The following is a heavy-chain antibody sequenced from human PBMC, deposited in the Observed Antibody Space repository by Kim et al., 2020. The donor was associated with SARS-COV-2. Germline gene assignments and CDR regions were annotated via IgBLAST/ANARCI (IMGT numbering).Heavy chain of an antibody. CDR1: GGSISSYH. J-gene: IGHJ4*02. V-gene: IGHV4-59*01. Sequence: SETLSLTCTVSGGSISSYHWTWIRQPPGKGLDWIGYIYYSGSTNYNPSLKSRVTISIDTSKSQFSLKLSSVTAADTAFYYCARVVYYGSGTYPDYWGQGTLAT. CDR2: IYYSGST. D-gene: IGHD3-10*01. CDR3: ARVVYYGSGTYPDY.